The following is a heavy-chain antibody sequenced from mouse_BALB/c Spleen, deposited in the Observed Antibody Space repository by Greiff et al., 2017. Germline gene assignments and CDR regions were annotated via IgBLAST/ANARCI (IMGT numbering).Heavy chain of an antibody. CDR3: ANPEGFAY. CDR2: IDPSDSYT. CDR1: GYTFTSYW. J-gene: IGHJ3*01. Sequence: QVQLQQPGAELVKPGASVKLSCKASGYTFTSYWMHWVKQRPGQGLEWIGEIDPSDSYTNYNQKFKGKATLTVDKSSSTAYMQLSSLTSEDSAVYYCANPEGFAYWGQGTLVTVSA. V-gene: IGHV1-69*02.